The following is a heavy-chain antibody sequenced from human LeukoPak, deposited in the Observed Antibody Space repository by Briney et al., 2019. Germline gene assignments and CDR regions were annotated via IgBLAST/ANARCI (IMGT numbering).Heavy chain of an antibody. CDR1: GDFIRSYW. Sequence: SETLSLTCDVSGDFIRSYWWGWVRQPAGKGLEWIGRIYATGSTKFNPSLKSRLTMSMDTSTNQLFLKLSLKLTSVTAADTAVYFCARQGYTASYYFLDFWSQGTLVTVSP. J-gene: IGHJ4*02. CDR3: ARQGYTASYYFLDF. V-gene: IGHV4-4*07. D-gene: IGHD1-26*01. CDR2: IYATGST.